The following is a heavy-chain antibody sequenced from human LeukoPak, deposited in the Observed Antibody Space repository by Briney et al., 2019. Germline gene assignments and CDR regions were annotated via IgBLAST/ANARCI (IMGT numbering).Heavy chain of an antibody. CDR2: VRTKANGGTP. V-gene: IGHV3-49*04. Sequence: GGSLRLSCTVSGFTFGDYEMTWVRQAPGKGLEWVGFVRTKANGGTPEYAASVKGRFTISRNDFTSIGFLQMNSLTTEDTAVYYCTRRISFRGSDYWGQGTLVSVSS. J-gene: IGHJ4*02. CDR3: TRRISFRGSDY. D-gene: IGHD2/OR15-2a*01. CDR1: GFTFGDYE.